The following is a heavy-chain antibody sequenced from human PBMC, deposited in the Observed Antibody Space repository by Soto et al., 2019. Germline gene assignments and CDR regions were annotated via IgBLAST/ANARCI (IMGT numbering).Heavy chain of an antibody. D-gene: IGHD3-9*01. V-gene: IGHV3-30-3*01. J-gene: IGHJ3*02. CDR1: GFTFSSYA. Sequence: GGSLRLSCAASGFTFSSYAMHWVRQAPGKGLEWVAVISYDGSNTYYADSVKGRFTISRDNSKNTLYLQMNSLRAEDTAVYYCAKGGLRYFDWTISGVAFDIWGQGTMVTVSS. CDR3: AKGGLRYFDWTISGVAFDI. CDR2: ISYDGSNT.